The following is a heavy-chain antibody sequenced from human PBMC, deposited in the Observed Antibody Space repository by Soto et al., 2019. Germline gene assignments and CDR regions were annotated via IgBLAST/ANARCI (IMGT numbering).Heavy chain of an antibody. CDR2: IKSKTDGGTT. D-gene: IGHD3-9*01. V-gene: IGHV3-15*07. CDR3: TTEPTYYDILTGPNADY. J-gene: IGHJ4*02. Sequence: GGSLRLSCAASGFTFSNAWMNWVRQAPGKGLEWVGRIKSKTDGGTTDYAEPVKGRFTISRDDSKNTLYLQMNSLKTEDTAVYYCTTEPTYYDILTGPNADYWGQGTLVTVSS. CDR1: GFTFSNAW.